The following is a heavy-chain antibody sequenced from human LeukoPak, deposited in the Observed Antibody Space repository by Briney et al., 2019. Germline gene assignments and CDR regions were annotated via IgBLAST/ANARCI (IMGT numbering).Heavy chain of an antibody. Sequence: GGSLRLSCAASGFTFSSYSMSWVRQAPGRGLEWVSSISSSSRSIFCADSVKGRFTISRDSAKNSLYLQVNSLRDEDTAVYYCARSQVGNAFDIWGQGTMVTVSS. D-gene: IGHD1-26*01. V-gene: IGHV3-21*01. CDR1: GFTFSSYS. CDR3: ARSQVGNAFDI. J-gene: IGHJ3*02. CDR2: ISSSSRSI.